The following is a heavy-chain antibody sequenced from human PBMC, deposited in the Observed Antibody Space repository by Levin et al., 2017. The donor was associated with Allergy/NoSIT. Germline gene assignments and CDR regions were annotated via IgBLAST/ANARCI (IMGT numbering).Heavy chain of an antibody. D-gene: IGHD6-19*01. J-gene: IGHJ3*02. CDR2: ISTSSSTI. Sequence: GESLKISCAASGFTFSTYSMNWVSQAPGKGLEWVSYISTSSSTIYYVDSVKGRFTISRDNAENALYLQMNSLRAEDTAVYYCARGYSRGRKAFDIWGQGTMVTVSS. V-gene: IGHV3-48*01. CDR3: ARGYSRGRKAFDI. CDR1: GFTFSTYS.